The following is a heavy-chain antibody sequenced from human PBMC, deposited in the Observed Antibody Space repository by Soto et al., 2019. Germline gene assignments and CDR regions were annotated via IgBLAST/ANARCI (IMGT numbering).Heavy chain of an antibody. D-gene: IGHD2-15*01. Sequence: QVQLVQSGAEVKKPGSSVKVSCKASGGTFSSYAISWVRQAPGQGLEWMGGIIPIFGTANYAQKFQGRVTITADESTSPAYMELSSLRSEDTAVYYCARAKDIVVVVAATPVDYYYGMDVWGQGTTVTVSS. CDR2: IIPIFGTA. V-gene: IGHV1-69*01. J-gene: IGHJ6*02. CDR1: GGTFSSYA. CDR3: ARAKDIVVVVAATPVDYYYGMDV.